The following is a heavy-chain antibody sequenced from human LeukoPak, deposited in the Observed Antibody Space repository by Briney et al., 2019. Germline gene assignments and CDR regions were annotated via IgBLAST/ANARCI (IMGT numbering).Heavy chain of an antibody. J-gene: IGHJ4*02. CDR3: ARKDGYSYGISPLFDY. CDR2: INPNSGGT. D-gene: IGHD5-18*01. CDR1: GYTFTGYY. Sequence: GASVKVSCKASGYTFTGYYMHWVRQAPGQGLEWMGWINPNSGGTNYAQKFQGRVTMTRDTSISTAYMELSRLRSDDTAMSYCARKDGYSYGISPLFDYWGQGTLVTVSS. V-gene: IGHV1-2*02.